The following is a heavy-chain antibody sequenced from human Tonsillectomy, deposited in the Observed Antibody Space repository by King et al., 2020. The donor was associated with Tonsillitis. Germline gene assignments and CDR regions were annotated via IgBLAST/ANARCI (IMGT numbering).Heavy chain of an antibody. CDR1: GGSIGSYY. J-gene: IGHJ4*02. V-gene: IGHV4-4*07. CDR2: IYSSGST. CDR3: ARDPNFYYTDPS. D-gene: IGHD3-3*01. Sequence: VQLQESGPGLVKPSETLSLTCTVSGGSIGSYYWTWIRQPAGKGLEFIGRIYSSGSTKYNPSFKSRVTMSVDPSKNQFSLKLKFVTAADTAIYYCARDPNFYYTDPSWGQGILVTVSS.